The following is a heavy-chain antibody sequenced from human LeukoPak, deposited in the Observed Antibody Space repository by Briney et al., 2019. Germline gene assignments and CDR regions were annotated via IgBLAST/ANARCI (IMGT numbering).Heavy chain of an antibody. CDR1: GFTFDDYA. Sequence: PGRSLRLSCAASGFTFDDYAMHWVRQAPGKGLEWVSGISWNSGSIGYADSVKGRFTISRDNAKNSLYLQMNSLRAEDTALYYCAKGTIAAQPRYYYYGMDVWGQGTTVTVSS. D-gene: IGHD6-6*01. CDR3: AKGTIAAQPRYYYYGMDV. CDR2: ISWNSGSI. V-gene: IGHV3-9*01. J-gene: IGHJ6*02.